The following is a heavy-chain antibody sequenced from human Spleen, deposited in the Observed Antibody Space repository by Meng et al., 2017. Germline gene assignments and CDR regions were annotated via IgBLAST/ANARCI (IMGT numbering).Heavy chain of an antibody. CDR2: IIPIFGTA. Sequence: SVKVSCKASGGTFSSYAISWVRQVPGQGLEWMGGIIPIFGTANYAQKFQGRVTITADESTSTAYMELSSLRSEDTAVYYCARRRDDILTGYGGPGWFDPWGQGTLVTVSS. V-gene: IGHV1-69*13. CDR1: GGTFSSYA. CDR3: ARRRDDILTGYGGPGWFDP. J-gene: IGHJ5*02. D-gene: IGHD3-9*01.